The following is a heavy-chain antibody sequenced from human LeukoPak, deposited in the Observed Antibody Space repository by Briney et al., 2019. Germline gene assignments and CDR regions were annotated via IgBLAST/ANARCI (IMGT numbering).Heavy chain of an antibody. CDR2: ISTSSSYI. J-gene: IGHJ6*03. V-gene: IGHV3-21*01. CDR1: GFTYSSYS. Sequence: GGSLGLSCAASGFTYSSYSMNCVREAPRKGLEGVSSISTSSSYIYYVDSVKGRFTISRDNAKKSLYLQMNSLRVEDTAVYYCARSGDNYYYHYMDVWGKGTTVTVSS. D-gene: IGHD1-26*01. CDR3: ARSGDNYYYHYMDV.